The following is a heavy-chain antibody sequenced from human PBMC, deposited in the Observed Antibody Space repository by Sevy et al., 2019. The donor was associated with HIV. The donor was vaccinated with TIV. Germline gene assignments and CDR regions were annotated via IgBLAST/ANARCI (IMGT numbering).Heavy chain of an antibody. Sequence: GGSLRLSCAASGFTFSNYWMSWVRQAPGKGLEWVANIKQDGSWKYYVDSVKGRFTISRDNAKNSLSLQMNSLRAGDTAMYYCARDKGQGWFDPWGQGTLVTVSS. CDR2: IKQDGSWK. CDR3: ARDKGQGWFDP. J-gene: IGHJ5*02. V-gene: IGHV3-7*01. CDR1: GFTFSNYW.